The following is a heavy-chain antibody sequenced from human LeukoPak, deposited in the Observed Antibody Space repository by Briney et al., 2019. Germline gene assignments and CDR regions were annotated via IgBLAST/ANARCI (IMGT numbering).Heavy chain of an antibody. CDR1: GVSISSSNSY. V-gene: IGHV4-39*01. Sequence: SETLSLTCTVSGVSISSSNSYWGWVRQPPGTGLEWVGSIYYSGNTYYNASLKSQVSISIDTSKNQFSLRLTSVTAADTAVYYCARQTGSGLFILPGGQGTLVTVSS. D-gene: IGHD3/OR15-3a*01. CDR3: ARQTGSGLFILP. J-gene: IGHJ4*02. CDR2: IYYSGNT.